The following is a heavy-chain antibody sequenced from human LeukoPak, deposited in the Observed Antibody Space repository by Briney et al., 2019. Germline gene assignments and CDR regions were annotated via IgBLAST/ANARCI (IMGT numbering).Heavy chain of an antibody. CDR1: GFSSNSG. CDR3: AKDLNSRWSFDY. J-gene: IGHJ4*02. Sequence: GGSLRLSCEASGFSSNSGMYWVRQAPGKGLGWVAVISYDGSNAYYGDSVKGRFTISRDDSKTTLYLQMNSLRAEDTAVYYCAKDLNSRWSFDYWGQGTMVTVCS. CDR2: ISYDGSNA. V-gene: IGHV3-30*18. D-gene: IGHD2/OR15-2a*01.